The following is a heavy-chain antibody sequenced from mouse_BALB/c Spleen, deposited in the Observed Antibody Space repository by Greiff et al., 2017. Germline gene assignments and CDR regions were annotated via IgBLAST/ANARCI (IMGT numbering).Heavy chain of an antibody. Sequence: EVQGVESGGGLVQPGGSLKLSCAASGFTFSSYTMSWVRQTPEKRLEWVAYISNGGGSTYYPDTVKGRFTISRDNAKNTLYLQMSSLKSEDTAMYYCARLHYYGYYDYWGQGTTLTVSS. V-gene: IGHV5-12-2*01. CDR3: ARLHYYGYYDY. CDR1: GFTFSSYT. D-gene: IGHD1-2*01. CDR2: ISNGGGST. J-gene: IGHJ2*01.